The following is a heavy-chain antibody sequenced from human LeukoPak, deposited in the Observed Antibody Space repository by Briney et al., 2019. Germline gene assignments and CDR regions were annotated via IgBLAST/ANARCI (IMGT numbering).Heavy chain of an antibody. D-gene: IGHD6-13*01. V-gene: IGHV3-7*01. CDR2: IKQDGSEK. CDR3: ARDLYSSDY. Sequence: GGSLRLSCAASGFTFTTYWMSSVRHAPGKGLEWVANIKQDGSEKYYVDSVKGRFTISRDNAKNSLYLQMYSLRAEDTAVYYCARDLYSSDYWGQGTLVTVSS. CDR1: GFTFTTYW. J-gene: IGHJ4*02.